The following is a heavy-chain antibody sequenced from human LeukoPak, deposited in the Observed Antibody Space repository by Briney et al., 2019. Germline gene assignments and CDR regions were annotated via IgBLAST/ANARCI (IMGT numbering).Heavy chain of an antibody. CDR3: ARDWEYYDSSGSHGPNDAFDI. CDR2: IYYSGST. D-gene: IGHD3-22*01. Sequence: PSETLSLTCTVSGGSISSYYWSWIRQHPGKGLEWIGYIYYSGSTYYNPSLKSRVTISVDTSKNQFSLKLSSVTAADTAVYYCARDWEYYDSSGSHGPNDAFDIWGQGTMVTVSS. CDR1: GGSISSYY. J-gene: IGHJ3*02. V-gene: IGHV4-59*06.